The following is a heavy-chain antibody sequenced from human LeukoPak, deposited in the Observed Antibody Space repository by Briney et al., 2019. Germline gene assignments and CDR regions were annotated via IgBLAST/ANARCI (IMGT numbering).Heavy chain of an antibody. CDR3: AGPLKISSGWFHIFDY. D-gene: IGHD6-19*01. V-gene: IGHV4-39*01. J-gene: IGHJ4*02. CDR1: GGYISSSSTYY. Sequence: SETLSLTCTVSGGYISSSSTYYWRWIRQPPRKGLEWIGSIYYSGSTYYNPSLKSRVTISVDTSKNQFSLKVTSVSAADTAVYYCAGPLKISSGWFHIFDYWGQGTLVTVSS. CDR2: IYYSGST.